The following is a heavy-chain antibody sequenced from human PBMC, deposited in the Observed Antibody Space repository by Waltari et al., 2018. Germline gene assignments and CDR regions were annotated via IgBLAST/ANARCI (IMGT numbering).Heavy chain of an antibody. CDR3: VTGLTTVTAKDYFDH. CDR2: IKQDGSEK. CDR1: GMTFGNYW. J-gene: IGHJ4*02. V-gene: IGHV3-7*01. Sequence: EVQPVESGGGSVQPGGSLRLACAASGMTFGNYWLYWVRQAPGKGLEWVANIKQDGSEKNYVDSVEGRFSISRDNAQNSLYLQMNSLRAEDTAIYYCVTGLTTVTAKDYFDHWGQGALVTVSS. D-gene: IGHD4-17*01.